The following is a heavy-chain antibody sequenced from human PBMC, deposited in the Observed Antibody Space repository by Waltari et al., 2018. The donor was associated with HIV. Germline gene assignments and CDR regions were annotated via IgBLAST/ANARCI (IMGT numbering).Heavy chain of an antibody. Sequence: EVQLVQSGPEVKKPGESLKISCKVSGYTFTNYWIGWARQMPGKGLEWMGSIYPGDADTTYIPSFQGQVTISADKSITTAYLQWSSLKASDTAMYYCARLKDIVVVTSLSAFDYWGQGTLVTVSS. CDR1: GYTFTNYW. CDR3: ARLKDIVVVTSLSAFDY. CDR2: IYPGDADT. V-gene: IGHV5-51*01. D-gene: IGHD2-15*01. J-gene: IGHJ4*02.